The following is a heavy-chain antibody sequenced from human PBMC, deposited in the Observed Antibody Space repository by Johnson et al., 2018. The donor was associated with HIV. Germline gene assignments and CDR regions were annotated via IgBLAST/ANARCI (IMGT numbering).Heavy chain of an antibody. Sequence: VQLVESGGGVVQPGGSVRLSCAASGFTFSGSAIHWVRQASGKGLEWVGRIRSKANSYATAYAASVKGRFTISRDNSKNTLYLQMNSLRAEDTAVYYCAKSGFSGSYQGAYDIWGQGTMVTVSS. CDR2: IRSKANSYAT. J-gene: IGHJ3*02. V-gene: IGHV3-73*01. CDR3: AKSGFSGSYQGAYDI. CDR1: GFTFSGSA. D-gene: IGHD1-26*01.